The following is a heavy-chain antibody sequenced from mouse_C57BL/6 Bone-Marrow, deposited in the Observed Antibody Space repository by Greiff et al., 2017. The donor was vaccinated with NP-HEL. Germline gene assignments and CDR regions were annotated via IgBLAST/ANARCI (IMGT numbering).Heavy chain of an antibody. CDR3: ARWAGGRKNYYAMDY. J-gene: IGHJ4*01. V-gene: IGHV1-64*01. CDR1: GYTFTSYW. D-gene: IGHD1-1*01. CDR2: IHPNSGST. Sequence: QVQLQQPGAELVKPGASVKLSCKASGYTFTSYWMHWVKQRPGQGLEWIGMIHPNSGSTNYNEKFKSKATLTVDKSSSTAYMQLSSLTSEDSAVYYCARWAGGRKNYYAMDYWGQGTSVTVSS.